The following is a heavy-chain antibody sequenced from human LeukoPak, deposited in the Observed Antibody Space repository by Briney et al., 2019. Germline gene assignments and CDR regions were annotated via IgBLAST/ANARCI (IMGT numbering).Heavy chain of an antibody. V-gene: IGHV4-34*01. J-gene: IGHJ5*02. Sequence: PSETQSLTCAVYGGSFSGYYWSWTRHPPGKGLECIGEINHSGNTKSNPSLKSRVTMSVDTPRTHFSLKLSSVTAADTAVYYCAVTYYYDSSGVYSWGQGALVTVSS. CDR3: AVTYYYDSSGVYS. CDR1: GGSFSGYY. D-gene: IGHD3-22*01. CDR2: INHSGNT.